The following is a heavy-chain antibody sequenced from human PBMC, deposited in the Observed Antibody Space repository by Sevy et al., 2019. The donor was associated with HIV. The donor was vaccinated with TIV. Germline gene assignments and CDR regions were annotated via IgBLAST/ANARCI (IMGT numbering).Heavy chain of an antibody. CDR1: GGSISSYY. V-gene: IGHV4-59*01. CDR2: IYYSGST. J-gene: IGHJ6*02. CDR3: ARGVGAYYYGMDV. Sequence: SETLSLTCTVSGGSISSYYWSWIRQPPGKGLEWIGYIYYSGSTNYNPSLKIRVTISVDTSKNQFSLRLSSVTAADTAVYYCARGVGAYYYGMDVWGQGTTVTVSS.